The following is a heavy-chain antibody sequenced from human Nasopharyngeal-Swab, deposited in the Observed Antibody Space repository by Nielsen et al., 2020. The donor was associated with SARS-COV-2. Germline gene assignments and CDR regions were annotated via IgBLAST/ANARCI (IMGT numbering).Heavy chain of an antibody. CDR1: GFTFSDYY. V-gene: IGHV3-11*06. Sequence: GESLKISCAASGFTFSDYYMSWIRQAPGKGLEWVSYISSCSSYTNYADSVKGRFTISRDNAKNSLYLQMNSLRAEDTAVYYCARGHRGRYFDWLFFDYWGQGTLVTVSS. D-gene: IGHD3-9*01. CDR2: ISSCSSYT. J-gene: IGHJ4*02. CDR3: ARGHRGRYFDWLFFDY.